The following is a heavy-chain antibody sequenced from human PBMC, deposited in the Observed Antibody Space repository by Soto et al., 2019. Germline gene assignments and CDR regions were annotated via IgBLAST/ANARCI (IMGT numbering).Heavy chain of an antibody. CDR1: GGTFSSYT. CDR3: ARDLTSYGSGSYYNNWFDP. V-gene: IGHV1-69*08. Sequence: QVQLVQSGAEVKKPGSSVKVSCKASGGTFSSYTISWVRQAPGQGLEWMGRIIPILGIANYAQKFQGRVTITADKSTSTAYMELSSLRSEHTAVYYCARDLTSYGSGSYYNNWFDPWGQGTLVTVSS. J-gene: IGHJ5*02. D-gene: IGHD3-10*01. CDR2: IIPILGIA.